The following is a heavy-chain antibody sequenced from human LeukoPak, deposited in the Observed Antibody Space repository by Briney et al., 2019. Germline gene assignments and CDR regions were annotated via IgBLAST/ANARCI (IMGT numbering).Heavy chain of an antibody. D-gene: IGHD4-17*01. CDR3: ARANPVYGDFDY. Sequence: GGSLRLSCTMSALTVNDNYMSWVRQSPGKGLEWVSVIFPDGRTYQADSVKGRFTISRDRPKNTLFLQMNSLRADDTALYHCARANPVYGDFDYWGQGILVTVSS. J-gene: IGHJ4*02. CDR2: IFPDGRT. V-gene: IGHV3-53*01. CDR1: ALTVNDNY.